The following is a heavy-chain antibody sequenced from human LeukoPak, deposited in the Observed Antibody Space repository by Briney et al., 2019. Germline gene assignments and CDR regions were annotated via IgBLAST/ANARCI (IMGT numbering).Heavy chain of an antibody. V-gene: IGHV4-34*01. CDR1: GGSFSGYY. D-gene: IGHD2-15*01. CDR2: INHSGST. CDR3: ARHRGVGYCSGGSCYLDWFDP. J-gene: IGHJ5*02. Sequence: PSETLSLTCDVYGGSFSGYYWSWIRQPPGKGLEWIGEINHSGSTNYNPSLKSRVTISVDTSKNQFSLKLSSVTAADTAVYYCARHRGVGYCSGGSCYLDWFDPWGQGTLVTVSS.